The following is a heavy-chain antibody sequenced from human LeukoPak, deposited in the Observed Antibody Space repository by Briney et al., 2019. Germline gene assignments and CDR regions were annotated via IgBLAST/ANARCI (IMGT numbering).Heavy chain of an antibody. CDR2: INHSGST. J-gene: IGHJ5*02. Sequence: SETLSLTCAVYGGSFSGYYWSWIRQPPGKGLEWIGEINHSGSTNYNPSLKSRVTISVDTSKNQFSLKLSSVTAADTAVYCCAKDTYYYDSSGSRWFGPWGQGTLVTVSS. CDR1: GGSFSGYY. V-gene: IGHV4-34*01. CDR3: AKDTYYYDSSGSRWFGP. D-gene: IGHD3-22*01.